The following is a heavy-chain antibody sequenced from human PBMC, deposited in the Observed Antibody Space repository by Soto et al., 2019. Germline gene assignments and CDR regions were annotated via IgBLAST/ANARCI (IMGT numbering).Heavy chain of an antibody. V-gene: IGHV4-59*01. D-gene: IGHD2-15*01. CDR2: IYYSGST. CDR1: GGSISSYY. CDR3: ARVYGGYLDY. Sequence: QVQLQESGPGLVKPSETLSLTCTVSGGSISSYYWSWIRQPPGKGLEWIGYIYYSGSTNYNPSLKSRATISVDTSKNQFSLKLSSVTAADTAVYYCARVYGGYLDYWGQGTLVTVSS. J-gene: IGHJ4*02.